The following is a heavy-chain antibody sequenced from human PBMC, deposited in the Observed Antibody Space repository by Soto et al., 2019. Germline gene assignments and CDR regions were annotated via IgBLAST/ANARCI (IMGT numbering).Heavy chain of an antibody. J-gene: IGHJ4*02. CDR3: ASRRFKVTTSNFLFDY. V-gene: IGHV4-34*01. CDR1: GGSFSGYY. D-gene: IGHD4-17*01. CDR2: INHSGST. Sequence: SETLSLTCAVYGGSFSGYYWSWIRQPPGKGLEWIGEINHSGSTNYNPSLKSRVTISVDTSKNQFSLKLSSVTAADTAVYYCASRRFKVTTSNFLFDYWGQGTLVTAPQ.